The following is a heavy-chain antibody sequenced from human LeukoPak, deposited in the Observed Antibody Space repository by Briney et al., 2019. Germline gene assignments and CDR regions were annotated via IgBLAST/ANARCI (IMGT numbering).Heavy chain of an antibody. CDR2: IYYSGST. J-gene: IGHJ4*02. CDR3: ARVTGYMIEDYFDY. Sequence: SETASLTCTVSGGSISSYYWSWIRQPPGKGLEWIGYIYYSGSTNYNPSLKSRVTISVDTSKNQFSLRLSSMTAADTAVYYCARVTGYMIEDYFDYWGQGTLVTVSS. V-gene: IGHV4-59*01. D-gene: IGHD3-22*01. CDR1: GGSISSYY.